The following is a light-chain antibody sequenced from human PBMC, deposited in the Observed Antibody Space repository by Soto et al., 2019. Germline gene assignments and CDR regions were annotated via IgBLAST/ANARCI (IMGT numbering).Light chain of an antibody. CDR2: EVS. CDR3: SSYTSSSIDYV. CDR1: SSDVGGYNY. V-gene: IGLV2-14*01. Sequence: QSALTQPASVSGSPGQSITISCTGTSSDVGGYNYVSWYQQHPGKAPKLMIYEVSNRHSGVSNRFSGSKSGNTASLTISGLQAEDEADYYCSSYTSSSIDYVFGTGTKRTGL. J-gene: IGLJ1*01.